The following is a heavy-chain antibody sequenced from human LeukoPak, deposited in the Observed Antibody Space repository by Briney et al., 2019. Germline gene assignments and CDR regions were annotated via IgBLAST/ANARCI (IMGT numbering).Heavy chain of an antibody. CDR3: ARGAHVRSIVGATGGAFDI. CDR1: GFTFSSYG. D-gene: IGHD1-26*01. V-gene: IGHV3-30*02. J-gene: IGHJ3*02. Sequence: PGGSLRLSCAASGFTFSSYGMHWVRQAPGKGLEWVAFIRYDGSNKYYADSVKGRFTISRDNAKNSLYLQMNSLRAEDTAVYYCARGAHVRSIVGATGGAFDIWGQGTMVTVSS. CDR2: IRYDGSNK.